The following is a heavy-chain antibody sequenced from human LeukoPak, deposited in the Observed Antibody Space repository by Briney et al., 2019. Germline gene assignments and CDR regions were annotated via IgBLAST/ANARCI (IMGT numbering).Heavy chain of an antibody. CDR2: IWYDGSNK. J-gene: IGHJ4*02. D-gene: IGHD6-13*01. V-gene: IGHV3-33*06. CDR1: GFSFSNCG. CDR3: AKERAAAIEGYFEH. Sequence: GGSLRLSCAASGFSFSNCGMHWVRQAPGKGLEWVAVIWYDGSNKYYADSVKGRFTISRDNSKNTLYLQINSLRAEDTAVYYCAKERAAAIEGYFEHWGQGSLVAVSS.